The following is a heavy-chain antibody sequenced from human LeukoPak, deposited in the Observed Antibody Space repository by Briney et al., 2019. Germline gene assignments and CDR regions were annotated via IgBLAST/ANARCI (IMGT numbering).Heavy chain of an antibody. J-gene: IGHJ5*02. CDR3: AREKGYYDSSGYYFAGDWFDP. CDR1: GYSFTSYG. CDR2: ISAYNGNT. Sequence: ASVKVSCKASGYSFTSYGISWVRQAPAQGPEGMGWISAYNGNTNYAQKLQGRVTMTTDTSTGTAYMELRSLRSDDTAVYYCAREKGYYDSSGYYFAGDWFDPWGQGTLVTVSS. D-gene: IGHD3-22*01. V-gene: IGHV1-18*01.